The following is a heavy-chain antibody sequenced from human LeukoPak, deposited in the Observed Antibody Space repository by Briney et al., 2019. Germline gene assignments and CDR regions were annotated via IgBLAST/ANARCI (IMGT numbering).Heavy chain of an antibody. V-gene: IGHV1-18*04. CDR1: GYTFTSYG. D-gene: IGHD5-24*01. Sequence: ASVEVSRKASGYTFTSYGISWGRQAPGQRVEWMGWISAYNGNTNYAQKLQGRVTMTTDTSTSTAYMGLRSLRSDDTAVYYCARQEIWYFDYWGQGTLVTVSS. J-gene: IGHJ4*02. CDR2: ISAYNGNT. CDR3: ARQEIWYFDY.